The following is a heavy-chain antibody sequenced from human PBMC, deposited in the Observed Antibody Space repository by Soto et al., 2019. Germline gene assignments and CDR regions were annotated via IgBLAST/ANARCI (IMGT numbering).Heavy chain of an antibody. CDR3: AKDLVHGNYFDY. V-gene: IGHV3-23*01. CDR1: GFTFNSYA. D-gene: IGHD3-10*01. J-gene: IGHJ4*02. CDR2: ISRSGGST. Sequence: GGSLRLSCAASGFTFNSYAMSWVRQAPGKGLEWVSTISRSGGSTYYADSVKGRFTISRDNSKNTLYLQMNSQRADDTAVYYCAKDLVHGNYFDYWGQGTQVTVSS.